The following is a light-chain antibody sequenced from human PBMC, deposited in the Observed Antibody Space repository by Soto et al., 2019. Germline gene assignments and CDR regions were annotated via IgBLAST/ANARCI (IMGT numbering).Light chain of an antibody. J-gene: IGKJ3*01. CDR3: QHCDYLPI. CDR1: HDITSF. Sequence: DIQMTQSPSSLSASVGDRVTITCQASHDITSFLNWYQHKPGRAPKLLIYGASILEAGVPTRFSGSGSGTHFTFTISSLQPEDVATYYCQHCDYLPIFGPGTTVDFK. CDR2: GAS. V-gene: IGKV1-33*01.